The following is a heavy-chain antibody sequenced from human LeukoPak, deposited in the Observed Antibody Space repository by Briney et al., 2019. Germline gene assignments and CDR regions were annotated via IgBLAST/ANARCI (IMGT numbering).Heavy chain of an antibody. Sequence: GGSLRLSCAASGFTFSSYNMNWVRQAPGKGLEWVPSISSSSSYIYYADSVKGRFTISRDNAKNSLFLHMNSLRAEDTAVFYCARGGLGATQGFDAFDIWGQGTMVTVSS. CDR1: GFTFSSYN. J-gene: IGHJ3*02. CDR3: ARGGLGATQGFDAFDI. CDR2: ISSSSSYI. V-gene: IGHV3-21*01. D-gene: IGHD1-26*01.